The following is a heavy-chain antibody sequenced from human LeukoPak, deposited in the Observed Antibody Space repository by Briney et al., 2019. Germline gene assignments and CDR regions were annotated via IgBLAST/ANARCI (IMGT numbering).Heavy chain of an antibody. V-gene: IGHV7-4-1*02. CDR3: GRDPKLGIRGYTYGYIDF. J-gene: IGHJ4*02. CDR2: INTNTGNP. Sequence: GASVKVSCKPSGYTFTTYAISWVRQAPGQGVEWRGWINTNTGNPTYAQGFFTGRYVFSLDTSVNTAYLKITGLKADDNAVYYCGRDPKLGIRGYTYGYIDFWGQGTLVTVAS. CDR1: GYTFTTYA. D-gene: IGHD5-18*01.